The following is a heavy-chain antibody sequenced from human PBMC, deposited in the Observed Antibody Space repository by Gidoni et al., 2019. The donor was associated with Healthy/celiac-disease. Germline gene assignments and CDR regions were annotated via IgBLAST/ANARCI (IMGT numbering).Heavy chain of an antibody. J-gene: IGHJ4*02. V-gene: IGHV3-30*18. Sequence: QVQLVESGGGVVQPGRSLRLSCAASGFTFSSYGMPWVRQGPGKGLEWVAVISYDGSNKYYADSVKGRFTISRDNSKNTLYLQMNSLRAEDTAVYYCAKDSLEDYFDYWGQGTLVTVSS. CDR1: GFTFSSYG. CDR2: ISYDGSNK. CDR3: AKDSLEDYFDY.